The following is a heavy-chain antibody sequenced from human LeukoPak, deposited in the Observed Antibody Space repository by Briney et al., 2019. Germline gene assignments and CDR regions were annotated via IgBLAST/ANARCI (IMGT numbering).Heavy chain of an antibody. CDR3: AKAKSYYSNYDY. CDR2: ISYDGTNK. Sequence: GGSLRLSCAASGFTFSSYAMHWVRQAPGEGLQWVTVISYDGTNKYYADSVKGRFTISRDNSKNTLYLQVNSLRAEDTAVYYCAKAKSYYSNYDYWGQGTLVTVSS. CDR1: GFTFSSYA. J-gene: IGHJ4*02. D-gene: IGHD4-11*01. V-gene: IGHV3-30-3*01.